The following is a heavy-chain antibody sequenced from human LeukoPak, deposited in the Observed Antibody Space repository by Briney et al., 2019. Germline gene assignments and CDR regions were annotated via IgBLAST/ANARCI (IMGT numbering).Heavy chain of an antibody. V-gene: IGHV3-20*04. CDR3: ARSRHSYDSSGFPHY. CDR2: INWNGGST. J-gene: IGHJ4*02. Sequence: PGGSLRLSCAASGFTFDDYSMTWVRQAPGKGLEWVSGINWNGGSTGYADSVKGRFIISRDNAKNSLYLQMNSLRAEDTALYYCARSRHSYDSSGFPHYWGQGTLVTVSS. CDR1: GFTFDDYS. D-gene: IGHD3-22*01.